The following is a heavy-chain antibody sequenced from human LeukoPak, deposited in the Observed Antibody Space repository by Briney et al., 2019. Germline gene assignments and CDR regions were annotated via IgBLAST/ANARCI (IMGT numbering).Heavy chain of an antibody. CDR1: GFTFSSYE. J-gene: IGHJ3*01. CDR2: IWSSGSPT. Sequence: PGGSLRLSCTASGFTFSSYEMNWVRQAPGKGLELVSYIWSSGSPTHYADSVKGRFTISRDNAKNSLYLQMSSLRADDTAVYYCARELTDVAGDGLDVWGQGTMVTVSS. CDR3: ARELTDVAGDGLDV. V-gene: IGHV3-48*03. D-gene: IGHD5-12*01.